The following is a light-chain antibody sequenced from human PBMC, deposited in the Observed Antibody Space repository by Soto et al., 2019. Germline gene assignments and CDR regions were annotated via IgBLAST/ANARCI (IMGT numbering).Light chain of an antibody. Sequence: QSALTQPPSVSGSPGQSVTISCTGTSSDVGGYNYVSWYQQHPGKAPKLMIYEVSKRPSGVSNRFSGSKSGNTASLTISGLQAEDEADYYCSSYAGSSTVVFGGGTKVTVL. CDR3: SSYAGSSTVV. CDR1: SSDVGGYNY. CDR2: EVS. V-gene: IGLV2-14*01. J-gene: IGLJ2*01.